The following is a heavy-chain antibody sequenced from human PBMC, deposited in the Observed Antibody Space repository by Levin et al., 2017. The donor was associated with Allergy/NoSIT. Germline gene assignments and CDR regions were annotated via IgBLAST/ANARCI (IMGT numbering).Heavy chain of an antibody. J-gene: IGHJ5*02. Sequence: LSLTCAASGFAFSNYGMDWIRPAPGKGLEWLTVISPDGTNKNYADSVQGRFTISRDNSRNTLSLEMKSLGPEDTAMYYCARQHLGWFDPWGQGTLVTVSS. CDR3: ARQHLGWFDP. V-gene: IGHV3-30*03. CDR1: GFAFSNYG. CDR2: ISPDGTNK. D-gene: IGHD3-16*01.